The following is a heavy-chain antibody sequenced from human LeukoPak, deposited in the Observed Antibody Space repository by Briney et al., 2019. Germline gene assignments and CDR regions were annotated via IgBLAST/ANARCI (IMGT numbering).Heavy chain of an antibody. J-gene: IGHJ4*02. CDR1: GFTFSSYS. Sequence: GGSLRLSCAASGFTFSSYSMNWVRQAPGKGLEWVSYISSSSSTIYYADSVKGRFTISRDNAKNSLYLQMNSLRAEDTAVYYCARDSMYTKLHIWGQGTLVTISS. V-gene: IGHV3-48*04. D-gene: IGHD1-7*01. CDR3: ARDSMYTKLHI. CDR2: ISSSSSTI.